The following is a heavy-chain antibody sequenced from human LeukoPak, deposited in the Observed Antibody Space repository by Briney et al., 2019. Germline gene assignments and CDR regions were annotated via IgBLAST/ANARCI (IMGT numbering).Heavy chain of an antibody. V-gene: IGHV4-39*01. CDR3: ASTTGGEMDY. J-gene: IGHJ4*02. CDR2: IYYSGST. D-gene: IGHD2-21*01. Sequence: SETLSLTCTVSGGSISSSSYYWGWIRQPPGKGLEWIGSIYYSGSTYYNPSLKSRVTISVDTSKNQFSLKLSSVTAADTAVYYCASTTGGEMDYWGQGTLVTVSS. CDR1: GGSISSSSYY.